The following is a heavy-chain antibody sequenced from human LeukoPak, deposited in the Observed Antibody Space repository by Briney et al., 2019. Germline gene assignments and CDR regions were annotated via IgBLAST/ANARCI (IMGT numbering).Heavy chain of an antibody. CDR3: ASESDSSGSDGY. Sequence: ASVKVSCKASGGTFSSYAISWVRQAPGQGLEWMGRIIPILGIANYARKFQGRVTITADKSTSTAYMELSSLRSEDTAVYYCASESDSSGSDGYWGQGTLVTVSS. CDR2: IIPILGIA. CDR1: GGTFSSYA. D-gene: IGHD3-22*01. V-gene: IGHV1-69*04. J-gene: IGHJ4*02.